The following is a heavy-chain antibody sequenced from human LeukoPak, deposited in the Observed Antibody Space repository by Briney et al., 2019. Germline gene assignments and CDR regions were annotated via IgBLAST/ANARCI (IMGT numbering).Heavy chain of an antibody. D-gene: IGHD2-2*01. CDR3: ARVGHIAELPTAIGAFDI. CDR1: GYTFTSYY. V-gene: IGHV1-46*01. J-gene: IGHJ3*02. Sequence: ASVKVSCKASGYTFTSYYMHWVRQAPGQGLEWMGMINPSGGSTSYAQKFQGRVTMTRDTSTSTVYMELSSLRSEDTAVYCCARVGHIAELPTAIGAFDIWGQGTVVTVSS. CDR2: INPSGGST.